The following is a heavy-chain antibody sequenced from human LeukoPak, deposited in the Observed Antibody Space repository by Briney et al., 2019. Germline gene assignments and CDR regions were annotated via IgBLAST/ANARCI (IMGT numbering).Heavy chain of an antibody. Sequence: PGRSLRLSCAASGFTFSSYAMHWVRQAPGKGLEWVAVISYDGSNKYYADSVKGRFTISRDNSKNTLYLQMNSLRAEDTAVYYCARDCSSTSCYTPHDAFDIWGQGTMVTVSS. CDR3: ARDCSSTSCYTPHDAFDI. V-gene: IGHV3-30-3*01. D-gene: IGHD2-2*02. CDR2: ISYDGSNK. CDR1: GFTFSSYA. J-gene: IGHJ3*02.